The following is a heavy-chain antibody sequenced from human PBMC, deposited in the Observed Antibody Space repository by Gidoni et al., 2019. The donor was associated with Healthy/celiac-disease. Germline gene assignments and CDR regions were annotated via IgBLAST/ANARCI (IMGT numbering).Heavy chain of an antibody. D-gene: IGHD3-10*01. J-gene: IGHJ4*02. V-gene: IGHV4-31*03. CDR2: IYYCGGT. CDR1: CGAISSGGYY. Sequence: QVQLQESGPGLVKPSQTLSLTCTVPCGAISSGGYYWSWTRQHPGKGLEWIGYIYYCGGTYYNPSLKSRVTIAVDTSKNQFSLKLSSVTAADTAVYYCARERGGSGSYYNGHFDYWGQGTLVTVSS. CDR3: ARERGGSGSYYNGHFDY.